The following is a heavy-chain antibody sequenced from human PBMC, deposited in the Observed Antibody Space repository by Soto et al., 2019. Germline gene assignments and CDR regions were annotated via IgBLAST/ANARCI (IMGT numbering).Heavy chain of an antibody. J-gene: IGHJ6*02. CDR2: IYPKDSDK. CDR1: GYTFTTFW. V-gene: IGHV5-51*01. Sequence: GESLKISCKTSGYTFTTFWIGWVRQRPGKGLEWMGIIYPKDSDKRYNPSFQGQVTMSVDQSITTAYLQWSYLKASDTAMYYCARKPRYYNGMDVWGQGTTVTVSS. CDR3: ARKPRYYNGMDV.